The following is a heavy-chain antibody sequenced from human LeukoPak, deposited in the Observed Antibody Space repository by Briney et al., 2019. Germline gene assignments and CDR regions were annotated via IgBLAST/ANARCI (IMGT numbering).Heavy chain of an antibody. CDR3: ARLSETPAYYCGYYYAGY. CDR1: GYTFTA. Sequence: ASVKVSCKASGYTFTAFNWVRQATGQGLEWMGWMNPNTGNSGSAQKFQGRVTMTRDTSMSTAYMQLDSLKDTAVYYCARLSETPAYYCGYYYAGYWGQGTLVTVSS. CDR2: MNPNTGNS. J-gene: IGHJ4*02. V-gene: IGHV1-8*01. D-gene: IGHD3-22*01.